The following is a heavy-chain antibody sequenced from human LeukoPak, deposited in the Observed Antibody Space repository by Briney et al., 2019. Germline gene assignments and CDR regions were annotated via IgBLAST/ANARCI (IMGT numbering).Heavy chain of an antibody. J-gene: IGHJ4*02. V-gene: IGHV3-9*01. CDR2: VSWNGGTI. CDR1: GFTFDDCA. CDR3: VEARQGTAAQIDY. D-gene: IGHD6-6*01. Sequence: GGSLRLSCAASGFTFDDCAMHWVRQAPGKGLEWVSGVSWNGGTIGHADSVKGRFTISRDNTKNSLYLQMNSLTTEDTAFYYCVEARQGTAAQIDYWGQGTLVTVSS.